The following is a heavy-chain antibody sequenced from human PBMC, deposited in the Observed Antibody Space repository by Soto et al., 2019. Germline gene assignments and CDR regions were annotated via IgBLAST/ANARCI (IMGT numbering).Heavy chain of an antibody. J-gene: IGHJ4*02. V-gene: IGHV4-39*01. CDR3: ARHFSVDYFDY. Sequence: SETLSLTCTVSGGSITGGSISSTTYYWGWMRQPPGKGLEWIASFFIGGNTYYNPSLKSRVTISVDRSKNQFSLKLSSVTAADTAVYYCARHFSVDYFDYWGQGALVTVSS. CDR1: GGSITGGSISSTTYY. CDR2: FFIGGNT.